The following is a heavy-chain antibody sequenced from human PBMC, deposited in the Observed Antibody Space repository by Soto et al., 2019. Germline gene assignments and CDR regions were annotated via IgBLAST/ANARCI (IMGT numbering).Heavy chain of an antibody. J-gene: IGHJ4*02. CDR2: ISGSGGST. V-gene: IGHV3-23*01. Sequence: GGSLRLSCAASGFTFSSYAMSWVRQAPGKGLEWVSAISGSGGSTYYADSVKGRFTISRDNSKNTLYLQMNSLRAEDTAVYYCAKDSAAITMIVVVITSYFDYWGQGTLVTVSS. CDR1: GFTFSSYA. D-gene: IGHD3-22*01. CDR3: AKDSAAITMIVVVITSYFDY.